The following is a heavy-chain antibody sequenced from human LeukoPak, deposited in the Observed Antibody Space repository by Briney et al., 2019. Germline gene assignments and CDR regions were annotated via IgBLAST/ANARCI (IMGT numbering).Heavy chain of an antibody. Sequence: SETLSPTCTVSGGSISYYYWSWIRQSAGKGLEWIGSIYYSGSTYYNPSLKSRVTVSADTSKSQFSLRVKSVTAADTAVYYCARRPYHYDAIGPIWGRGTMVTVSP. CDR1: GGSISYYY. D-gene: IGHD3-16*01. V-gene: IGHV4-4*07. CDR3: ARRPYHYDAIGPI. CDR2: IYYSGST. J-gene: IGHJ3*02.